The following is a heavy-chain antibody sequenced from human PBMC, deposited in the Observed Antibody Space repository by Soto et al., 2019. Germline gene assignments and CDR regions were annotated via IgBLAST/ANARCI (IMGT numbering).Heavy chain of an antibody. CDR1: GFTFSSYS. D-gene: IGHD3-16*01. V-gene: IGHV3-48*02. CDR3: ARDRVTYGVAANPPDY. J-gene: IGHJ4*02. CDR2: ISSSSSTI. Sequence: GGSLRLSCAASGFTFSSYSMNWVRQAPGKGLEWVSYISSSSSTIYYADSVKGRFTISRDNAKNSLYLQMNSLRDEDTAVYYCARDRVTYGVAANPPDYWGQGTLVTVSS.